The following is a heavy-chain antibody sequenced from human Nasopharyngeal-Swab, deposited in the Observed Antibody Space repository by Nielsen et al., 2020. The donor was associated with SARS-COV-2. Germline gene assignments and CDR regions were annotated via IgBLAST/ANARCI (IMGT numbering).Heavy chain of an antibody. CDR1: GGSISSVGYY. CDR3: ARHGGWEVTYYFDH. D-gene: IGHD2-15*01. CDR2: IYYSGNT. V-gene: IGHV4-39*01. J-gene: IGHJ4*02. Sequence: GSLRLSCTVSGGSISSVGYYWSWIRQSPGKGLEWIGSIYYSGNTYYNPSLEGRVTVSVDTSKNQFSLNLRSVTAADTAVYYCARHGGWEVTYYFDHWGQGTLVTVSS.